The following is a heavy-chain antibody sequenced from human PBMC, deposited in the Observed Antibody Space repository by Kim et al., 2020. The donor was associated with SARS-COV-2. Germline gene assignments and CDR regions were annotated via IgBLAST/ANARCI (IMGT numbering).Heavy chain of an antibody. CDR3: ARGLSQQPWSLAAT. D-gene: IGHD6-13*01. CDR2: IKQDGSSK. V-gene: IGHV3-7*04. Sequence: GGSLRLSCTASTFTFSNDWMTWVRQAPGKGLEWVANIKQDGSSKYYVDSVKGRFTISRDNAKKSLYLQMNSLRVEDTAIYFCARGLSQQPWSLAATWGQGTLVTVSS. J-gene: IGHJ5*02. CDR1: TFTFSNDW.